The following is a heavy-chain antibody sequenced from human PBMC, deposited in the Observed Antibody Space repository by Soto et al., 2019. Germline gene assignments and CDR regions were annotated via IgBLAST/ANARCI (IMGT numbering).Heavy chain of an antibody. CDR1: AGSVDRSNYF. CDR3: ASSTYFSDRRGYQFKNLDS. CDR2: ISYSGGT. Sequence: SETLSLTCSVSAGSVDRSNYFWNWIRQPPGKGLEWIGNISYSGGTNKNPALKSRVTLSLDTSKNQFSLTLTSVTAADTAMYYCASSTYFSDRRGYQFKNLDSWGQGSLVTVSS. J-gene: IGHJ4*02. V-gene: IGHV4-61*01. D-gene: IGHD3-22*01.